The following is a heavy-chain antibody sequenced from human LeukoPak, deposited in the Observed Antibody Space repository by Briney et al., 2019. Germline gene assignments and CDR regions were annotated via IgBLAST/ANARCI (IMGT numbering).Heavy chain of an antibody. J-gene: IGHJ5*01. Sequence: PSETLSLTCTVSGGSITSSSYYWGWIRQPPGKALEWIGYIYYSGSTNYNPSLKSRATISVDRSKTQFFLKLRSVAAADTAVYYCARLSSYDILTGNSWFDSWGQGTLVTVSS. D-gene: IGHD3-9*01. CDR3: ARLSSYDILTGNSWFDS. CDR1: GGSITSSSYY. CDR2: IYYSGST. V-gene: IGHV4-61*05.